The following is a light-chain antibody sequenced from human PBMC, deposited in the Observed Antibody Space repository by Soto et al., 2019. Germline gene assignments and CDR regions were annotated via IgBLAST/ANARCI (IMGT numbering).Light chain of an antibody. V-gene: IGKV1-5*03. Sequence: DIQMTQSPSTLSASVGDRVTITCRASQSISNWLAWYQQKPGKAPKLLIYRASALERGVPSRFTGSGSGTEFTLTISSLQPDDFAIYYCQQRNIWPPVTFGQGTRLEIK. CDR3: QQRNIWPPVT. CDR2: RAS. CDR1: QSISNW. J-gene: IGKJ5*01.